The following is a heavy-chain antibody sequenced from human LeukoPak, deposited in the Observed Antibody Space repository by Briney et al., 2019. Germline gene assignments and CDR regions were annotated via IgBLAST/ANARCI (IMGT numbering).Heavy chain of an antibody. CDR3: ARGRGYCSSTSCYKSFRDSFDP. J-gene: IGHJ5*02. D-gene: IGHD2-2*02. V-gene: IGHV4-34*01. Sequence: SETLSLTRAVCGGSFRGYYWSWMRQPPGKGLEWIGEINHSGSTNYNPSLTSIAPISVDTSKNQFSLKLSSVTAADTAVYYCARGRGYCSSTSCYKSFRDSFDPWGQGTLVTVSS. CDR1: GGSFRGYY. CDR2: INHSGST.